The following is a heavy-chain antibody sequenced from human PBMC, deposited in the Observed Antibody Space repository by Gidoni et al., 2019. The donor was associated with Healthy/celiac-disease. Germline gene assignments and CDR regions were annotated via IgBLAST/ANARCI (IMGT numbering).Heavy chain of an antibody. V-gene: IGHV3-30-3*01. J-gene: IGHJ4*02. D-gene: IGHD2-2*01. CDR3: ARDKEKGPAAQIFDY. CDR1: GFTSSSYA. Sequence: QVQLVASGGGVVQPGRSLRLSCAASGFTSSSYAMHWVRQAPGKGLEGVAVISYDGSNKYYADSVKGRFTISRDNSKNTLYLQMNSLRAEDTAVYYCARDKEKGPAAQIFDYWGQGTLVTVSS. CDR2: ISYDGSNK.